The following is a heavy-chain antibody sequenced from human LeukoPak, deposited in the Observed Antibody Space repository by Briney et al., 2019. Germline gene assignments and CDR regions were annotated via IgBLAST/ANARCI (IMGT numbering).Heavy chain of an antibody. V-gene: IGHV3-66*02. Sequence: GGSLRLSCAASGFTVTSSYMSWVRQAPGKGLEWVAVLYSGGQTYYAGSVRGRFTISRAASKTTLYLQMNSLRAEDTAEYYCARARCDTCGYGSWGQGTLVTVSS. J-gene: IGHJ5*02. CDR1: GFTVTSSY. CDR2: LYSGGQT. D-gene: IGHD5-12*01. CDR3: ARARCDTCGYGS.